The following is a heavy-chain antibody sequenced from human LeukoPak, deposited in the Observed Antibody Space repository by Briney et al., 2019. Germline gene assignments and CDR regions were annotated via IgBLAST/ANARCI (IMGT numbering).Heavy chain of an antibody. V-gene: IGHV3-23*01. Sequence: PSGGSLRLSCAASGFTFSSYAMSWVRQAPVKGLEWVSAISGDGTRTYYADSVKGRFTISRDNSKNTLYLEMSSLRVEDTAIYYCAKWPEGAMDYFDYWGQGTLVTVSS. J-gene: IGHJ4*02. D-gene: IGHD3-16*01. CDR1: GFTFSSYA. CDR3: AKWPEGAMDYFDY. CDR2: ISGDGTRT.